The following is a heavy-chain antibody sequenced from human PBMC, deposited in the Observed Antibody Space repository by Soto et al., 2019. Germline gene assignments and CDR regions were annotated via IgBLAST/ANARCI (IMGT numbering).Heavy chain of an antibody. D-gene: IGHD2-21*02. Sequence: QVQLVQSGAEEKKPGASVKVSCKASGYTFTSYAMHWVRQAPGQRLEWMGWINAGNGNTKYSQKFQGRVTITRDTSASTAYMELSCLRSEDTAVYYSARSIVVVTALDYWGQGTLVTVSS. V-gene: IGHV1-3*05. CDR2: INAGNGNT. J-gene: IGHJ4*02. CDR3: ARSIVVVTALDY. CDR1: GYTFTSYA.